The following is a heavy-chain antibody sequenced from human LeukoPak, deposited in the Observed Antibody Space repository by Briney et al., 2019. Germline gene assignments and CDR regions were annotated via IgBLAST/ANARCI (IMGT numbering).Heavy chain of an antibody. CDR3: ATAPLSNYRGVFDI. V-gene: IGHV1-24*01. CDR2: FDPEDGET. J-gene: IGHJ3*02. Sequence: ASVKVSCKVSGYTLTELSMHWVRQAPGKGLEWMGGFDPEDGETIYAQKFQGRVTMTEDTSTDTAYMELSSLRSEDTAVYYCATAPLSNYRGVFDIWGQGTMVTVSS. CDR1: GYTLTELS. D-gene: IGHD5-24*01.